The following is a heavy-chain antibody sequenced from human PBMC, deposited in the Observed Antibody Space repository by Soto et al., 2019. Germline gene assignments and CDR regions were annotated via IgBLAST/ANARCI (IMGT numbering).Heavy chain of an antibody. CDR2: IYYSGST. V-gene: IGHV4-39*01. CDR3: ASCNRYYYGMDV. J-gene: IGHJ6*02. CDR1: GGSISSSSYY. Sequence: QLQLQESGPGLVKPSETLSLTCTVSGGSISSSSYYWGWIRQPPGKGLEWIGSIYYSGSTYYNPSLKSRVTISVHTTKNQFSLKLSAVNAADAAVYYCASCNRYYYGMDVWGQGTTVTVSS.